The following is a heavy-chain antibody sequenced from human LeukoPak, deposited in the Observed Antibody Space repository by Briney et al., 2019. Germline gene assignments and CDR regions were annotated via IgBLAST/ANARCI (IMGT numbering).Heavy chain of an antibody. D-gene: IGHD3-9*01. CDR3: AKAVDYDILTGILFDY. J-gene: IGHJ4*02. CDR1: GFTFSSYA. V-gene: IGHV3-23*01. CDR2: ISGSGGST. Sequence: GGSLRLSCAASGFTFSSYAMSWVRQAPGKGLEWVSAISGSGGSTYYADSVKGRFTISRDNSKNTLYLQMNSQRAEDTAVYYCAKAVDYDILTGILFDYWGQGTLVTVSS.